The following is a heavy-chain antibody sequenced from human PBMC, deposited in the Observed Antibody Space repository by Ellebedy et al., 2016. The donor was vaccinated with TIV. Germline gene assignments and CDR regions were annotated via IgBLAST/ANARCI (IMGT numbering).Heavy chain of an antibody. V-gene: IGHV6-1*01. D-gene: IGHD4-17*01. Sequence: SQTLSLTCAISGDSVSSNSAAWNWIRQSPSRGLEWLGRTYYRSKWYNDYAVSVKSRITINPATSKNQFSLKLSSVTAADTAVYYCARDARADYGFYFDYWGQGTLVTVSS. CDR1: GDSVSSNSAA. J-gene: IGHJ4*02. CDR3: ARDARADYGFYFDY. CDR2: TYYRSKWYN.